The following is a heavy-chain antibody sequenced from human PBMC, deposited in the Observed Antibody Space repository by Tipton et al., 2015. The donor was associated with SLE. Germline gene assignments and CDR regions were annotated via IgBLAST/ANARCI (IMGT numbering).Heavy chain of an antibody. V-gene: IGHV4-4*07. Sequence: TLSLTCTVSGGSISSYYWSWLRQPAGKGLEWIGRIYVSGSTNYNPSLQSRVTISVDTSKNQFSLKLSSVTAADTAVYYCARGGGATGGMDVWGQGTTVTVSS. D-gene: IGHD1-26*01. J-gene: IGHJ6*02. CDR3: ARGGGATGGMDV. CDR2: IYVSGST. CDR1: GGSISSYY.